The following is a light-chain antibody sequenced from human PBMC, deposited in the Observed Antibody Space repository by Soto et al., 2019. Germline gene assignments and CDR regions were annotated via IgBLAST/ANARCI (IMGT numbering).Light chain of an antibody. CDR3: LLSYSGALVV. J-gene: IGLJ7*01. Sequence: QAVVTQEPSLTVSPGGTVTLTCGSSTGAVTSGHYPYWFQQKPGQAPRTLIYDTSNKPSWTPARFSGSLLGGKAALTLSGAQPEDEAEYYCLLSYSGALVVFGGGTQLTVL. CDR2: DTS. V-gene: IGLV7-46*01. CDR1: TGAVTSGHY.